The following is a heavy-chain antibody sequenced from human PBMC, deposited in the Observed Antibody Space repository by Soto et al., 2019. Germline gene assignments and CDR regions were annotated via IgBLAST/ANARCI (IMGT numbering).Heavy chain of an antibody. D-gene: IGHD3-3*01. CDR3: ARKTLNAHFGD. V-gene: IGHV1-69*01. CDR2: IIPVFQTA. J-gene: IGHJ1*01. CDR1: GGLFSSYP. Sequence: QEQLVQSGAEVKKPGSSVKVSCKASGGLFSSYPISWVRQVPGQGLEWMGGIIPVFQTAYYTQRFQGRVTITADESTNTAYMELSSLRSEDTAIYYCARKTLNAHFGDWGQGTLVTVSS.